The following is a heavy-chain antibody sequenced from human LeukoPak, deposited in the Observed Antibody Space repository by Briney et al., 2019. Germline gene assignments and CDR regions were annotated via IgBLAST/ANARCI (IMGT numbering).Heavy chain of an antibody. CDR3: ARGGGIRITMIVPSAFDI. V-gene: IGHV1-46*01. CDR2: INPSGGST. CDR1: GYTFTGYY. J-gene: IGHJ3*02. Sequence: GASVKVSCKASGYTFTGYYMHWVRQAPGQGLEWMGIINPSGGSTSYAQKFQGRVTMTRDMSTSTVYMELSSLRSEDTAVYYCARGGGIRITMIVPSAFDIWGQGTMVTVSS. D-gene: IGHD3-22*01.